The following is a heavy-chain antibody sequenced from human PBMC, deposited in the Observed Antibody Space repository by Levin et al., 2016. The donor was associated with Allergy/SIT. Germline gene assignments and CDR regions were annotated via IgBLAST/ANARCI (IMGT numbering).Heavy chain of an antibody. CDR2: TYYRSKWYN. Sequence: SQTLSLTCAISGDSVSSNSAAWNWIRQSPSRGLEWLGRTYYRSKWYNDYAVSVKSRITINPDTSKKQFSLQLNSVTPEDTAVYYCASSHYTPRGQGLDSFDYWGQGNLVSVYS. CDR3: ASSHYTPRGQGLDSFDY. D-gene: IGHD3-3*01. V-gene: IGHV6-1*01. J-gene: IGHJ4*02. CDR1: GDSVSSNSAA.